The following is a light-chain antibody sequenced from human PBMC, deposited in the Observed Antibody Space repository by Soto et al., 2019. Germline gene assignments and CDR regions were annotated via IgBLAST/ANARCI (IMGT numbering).Light chain of an antibody. V-gene: IGLV2-14*01. Sequence: QSVLTQPASVSGSPGQSITISCTGTSSDVGGYNYVSWYQQHPGKAPKHMIYEVSNRPSGVSNRFSGSKSGNTASLTISGLQAEDEADYYCRSYTSSSTPHVVFGGGTKLTVL. CDR3: RSYTSSSTPHVV. CDR1: SSDVGGYNY. CDR2: EVS. J-gene: IGLJ2*01.